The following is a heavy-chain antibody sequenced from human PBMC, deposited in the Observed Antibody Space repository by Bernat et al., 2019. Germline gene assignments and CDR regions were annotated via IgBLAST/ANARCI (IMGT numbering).Heavy chain of an antibody. CDR2: IIPIFGTA. J-gene: IGHJ5*02. CDR3: ARDRDSSSWYGWFDP. CDR1: GDTFSSYA. Sequence: QVQLVQSGAEVKKPGSSVKVSCKASGDTFSSYAISWVRQAPGQGLEWMGGIIPIFGTANYAQKFQGRVTITADESTSTAYMELSSLRSEDTAVYYCARDRDSSSWYGWFDPWGQGTLVTVSS. V-gene: IGHV1-69*01. D-gene: IGHD6-13*01.